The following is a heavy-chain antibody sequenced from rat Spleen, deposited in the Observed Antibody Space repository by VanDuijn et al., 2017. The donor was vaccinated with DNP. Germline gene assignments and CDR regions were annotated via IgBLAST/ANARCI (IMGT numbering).Heavy chain of an antibody. CDR3: VRWNSGHFDY. Sequence: EVQLVESGGGLVQPGRSLKLSCAASGFTFSDYNMAWVRQPPKKGLEWVGSITYDGSSTDYRDSVKGRFTMSRDNAKSTLYLQMNSLRSEDMATYYCVRWNSGHFDYWGQGVMVTVSS. V-gene: IGHV5-7*01. CDR1: GFTFSDYN. J-gene: IGHJ2*01. D-gene: IGHD4-3*01. CDR2: ITYDGSST.